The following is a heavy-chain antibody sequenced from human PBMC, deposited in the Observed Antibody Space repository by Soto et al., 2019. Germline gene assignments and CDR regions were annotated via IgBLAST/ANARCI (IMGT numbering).Heavy chain of an antibody. V-gene: IGHV4-31*03. J-gene: IGHJ5*02. CDR2: IYYSGST. D-gene: IGHD4-4*01. Sequence: SETLSLTCTVSGGSISSGGYYWSWIRQHPGKGLEWIGYIYYSGSTYYNPSLKSRVTISVDTSKNQFSLKLSSVTAADTAVYYCARSGARLHQDPWGQGTLVTVSS. CDR3: ARSGARLHQDP. CDR1: GGSISSGGYY.